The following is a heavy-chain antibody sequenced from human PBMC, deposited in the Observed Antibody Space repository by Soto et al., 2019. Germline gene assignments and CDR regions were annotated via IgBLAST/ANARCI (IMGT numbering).Heavy chain of an antibody. CDR1: GFTFSSYA. V-gene: IGHV3-23*01. J-gene: IGHJ4*02. D-gene: IGHD2-2*02. CDR2: ISGSGGST. Sequence: GGSLRLSCAASGFTFSSYARSWVRQAPGKGLEWVSAISGSGGSTYYADSVKGRFTISRDNSKNTLYLQMNSLRAEDTAVYYCAKDRGGIVVVPAAIIVDYWGQGTLVTVSS. CDR3: AKDRGGIVVVPAAIIVDY.